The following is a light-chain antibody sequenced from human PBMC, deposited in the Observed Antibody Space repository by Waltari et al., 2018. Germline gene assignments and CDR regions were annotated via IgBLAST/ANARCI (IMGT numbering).Light chain of an antibody. CDR3: QQYYSTRT. V-gene: IGKV4-1*01. Sequence: DIVMTQSPDSLAVPLGERATIHCRSSQSVLYSSNNKNYLAWYQQKPGQPPKLLIYWASTRESGVPDRFSGSGSGTDFTLTISSLQAEDVAVYYCQQYYSTRTFGQGTKVEIK. J-gene: IGKJ1*01. CDR2: WAS. CDR1: QSVLYSSNNKNY.